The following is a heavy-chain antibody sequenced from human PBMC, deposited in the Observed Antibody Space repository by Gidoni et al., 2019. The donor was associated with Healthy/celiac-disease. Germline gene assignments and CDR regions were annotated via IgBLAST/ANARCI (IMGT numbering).Heavy chain of an antibody. V-gene: IGHV4-39*01. CDR2: IYYSGST. CDR1: GGSISSNSYY. Sequence: QLQLQESGPGLVKPSETLSLTCTDSGGSISSNSYYWGWIRQPPGKGLEWIGSIYYSGSTYYNPSLKSRVTISVDTSKNQFSLRLSSVTAADTAVFYCARHGVRATVVVMDRLDPWGQGTLVTVSS. J-gene: IGHJ5*02. CDR3: ARHGVRATVVVMDRLDP. D-gene: IGHD2-8*01.